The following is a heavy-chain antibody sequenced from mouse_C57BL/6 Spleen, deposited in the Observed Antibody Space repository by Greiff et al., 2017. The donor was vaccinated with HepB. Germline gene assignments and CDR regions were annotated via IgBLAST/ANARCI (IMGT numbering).Heavy chain of an antibody. CDR1: GYTFTSHW. J-gene: IGHJ2*01. V-gene: IGHV1-55*01. Sequence: QVQLKESGAELVKPGASVKMSCKASGYTFTSHWITWVKQRPGQGLEWIGDIYPGSGSTNYNEKFKSKATLTVDTSSSTAYMQLSSLTAEDSAVYYCARRVYWGQGTTLTVSS. CDR3: ARRVY. CDR2: IYPGSGST.